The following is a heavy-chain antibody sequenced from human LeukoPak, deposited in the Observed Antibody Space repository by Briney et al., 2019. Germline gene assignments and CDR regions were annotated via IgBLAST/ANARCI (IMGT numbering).Heavy chain of an antibody. CDR1: GFTFRSYA. D-gene: IGHD6-13*01. J-gene: IGHJ4*02. CDR2: ISDSGGST. V-gene: IGHV3-23*01. Sequence: PGGSLRLSCAASGFTFRSYAMSWVRQAPGKGLEWVSGISDSGGSTDYADSVKGRFTISRDNSKNTLYLQLNSLRAEDTAVYYCAKDRSSKQQLPYYFDYWGQGTLVTVSS. CDR3: AKDRSSKQQLPYYFDY.